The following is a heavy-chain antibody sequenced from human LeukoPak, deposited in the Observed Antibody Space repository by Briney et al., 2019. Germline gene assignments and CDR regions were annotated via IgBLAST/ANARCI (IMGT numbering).Heavy chain of an antibody. CDR3: VAPSSSGQRGDFDY. D-gene: IGHD3-22*01. J-gene: IGHJ4*02. CDR1: GFTFSSYA. Sequence: GGSLRLSCAASGFTFSSYAMHWVRQAPGKGLEWVVFISYDESNKYYADSVKGRFTISRDNSKNTLYLQMNSLRADDTAVYYCVAPSSSGQRGDFDYWGQGTLVTVSS. CDR2: ISYDESNK. V-gene: IGHV3-30-3*01.